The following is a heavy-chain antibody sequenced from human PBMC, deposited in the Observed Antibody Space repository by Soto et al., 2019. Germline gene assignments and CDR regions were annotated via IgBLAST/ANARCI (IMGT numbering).Heavy chain of an antibody. D-gene: IGHD6-13*01. CDR2: IYWDDDK. J-gene: IGHJ3*02. CDR1: GFSLSTSGVG. CDR3: AHSLIAAADIDAAFDI. V-gene: IGHV2-5*02. Sequence: QITLKESGPTLVKPTQTLTLTCTFSGFSLSTSGVGVGWIRPPPGKALEWLALIYWDDDKGYSPSLKSRLTLTKATTKNQLVLTMTNMDPVDTATYYCAHSLIAAADIDAAFDIWGQGTMVTVSS.